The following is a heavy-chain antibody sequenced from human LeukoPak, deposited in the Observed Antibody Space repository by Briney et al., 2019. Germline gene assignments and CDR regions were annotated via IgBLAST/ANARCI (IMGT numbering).Heavy chain of an antibody. CDR3: ARDYEYSSSSVGAFDY. CDR2: IYSGGST. Sequence: GGSLRLSCAASGFTVSSNYMSWVRQAPGKGLEWVSVIYSGGSTYYADSVKGRFTISRDNSKNTLYLQMNSLRAEDTAVYYCARDYEYSSSSVGAFDYWGQGTLVTVSS. J-gene: IGHJ4*02. D-gene: IGHD6-13*01. CDR1: GFTVSSNY. V-gene: IGHV3-66*01.